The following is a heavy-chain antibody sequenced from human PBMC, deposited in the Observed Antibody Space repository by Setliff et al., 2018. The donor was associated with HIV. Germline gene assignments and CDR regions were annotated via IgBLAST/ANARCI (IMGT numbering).Heavy chain of an antibody. CDR3: ARERGDCSSNTCYGTDY. V-gene: IGHV5-51*01. D-gene: IGHD2-2*01. CDR1: GYSFTSYW. CDR2: IYPGDSDT. Sequence: GESLKISCKGSGYSFTSYWIGWVRQMPGKGLEWMGIIYPGDSDTRYSPSIQGQVTISADKSINTAYLQWSSLQASDTAIYYCARERGDCSSNTCYGTDYWGQGTLVTVSS. J-gene: IGHJ4*02.